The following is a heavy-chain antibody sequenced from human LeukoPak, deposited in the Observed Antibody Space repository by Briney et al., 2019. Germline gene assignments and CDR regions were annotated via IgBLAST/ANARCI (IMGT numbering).Heavy chain of an antibody. Sequence: PGGSLRLSCAASGFTFSSYEMNGVRQAPGKGLERGSYISSSGSTIYYADSVKGRFTISRDNAKHSLYLQMNSLRAEDTAVYYCARTPIGGYSYGYVSAFDIWGQGTMVTVSS. CDR1: GFTFSSYE. V-gene: IGHV3-48*03. CDR3: ARTPIGGYSYGYVSAFDI. D-gene: IGHD5-18*01. CDR2: ISSSGSTI. J-gene: IGHJ3*02.